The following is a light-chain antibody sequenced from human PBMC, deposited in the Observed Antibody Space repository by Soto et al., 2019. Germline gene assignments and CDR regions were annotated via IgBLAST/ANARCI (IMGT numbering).Light chain of an antibody. CDR3: QSYDSSLSGPV. CDR1: SSNIGAGYD. J-gene: IGLJ1*01. V-gene: IGLV1-40*01. CDR2: GNS. Sequence: QSVLTQPPSVSGAPGQRVTISCTGSSSNIGAGYDVHWYQQLPGTAPKLLIYGNSNRPSGVPDRFSGSKSGTSASLAITGLQADDESDYYCQSYDSSLSGPVFGTGTKVTVL.